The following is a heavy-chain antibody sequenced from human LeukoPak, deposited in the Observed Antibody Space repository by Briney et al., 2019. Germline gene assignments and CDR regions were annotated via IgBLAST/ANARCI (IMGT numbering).Heavy chain of an antibody. V-gene: IGHV4-34*01. CDR3: ARGRRYYDSSGRLRFDY. CDR1: GGSFSGYY. J-gene: IGHJ4*02. Sequence: PSETLSLTCAVYGGSFSGYYWSWIRQPPGKGLEWIGEINHSGSTNYNPSLKSRVTISVDTSKNQFSLKLSPVTAADTAVYYCARGRRYYDSSGRLRFDYWGQGTLVTVSS. CDR2: INHSGST. D-gene: IGHD3-22*01.